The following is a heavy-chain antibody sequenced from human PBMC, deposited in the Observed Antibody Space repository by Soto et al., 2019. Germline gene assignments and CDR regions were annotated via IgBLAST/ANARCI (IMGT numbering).Heavy chain of an antibody. D-gene: IGHD3-10*01. CDR2: ISRDGSNS. J-gene: IGHJ4*02. CDR1: GFTFSSYV. V-gene: IGHV3-30-3*01. CDR3: ARDDEGGSDCDLGY. Sequence: QVQLVESGGGVVQPGRSLTLSCAASGFTFSSYVIHWVRQTPDKGLEWVAFISRDGSNSYYADSVKVRFTISRDNSKNTLYLEMNSLRAEDTAVYYCARDDEGGSDCDLGYWGQGTLVTVSS.